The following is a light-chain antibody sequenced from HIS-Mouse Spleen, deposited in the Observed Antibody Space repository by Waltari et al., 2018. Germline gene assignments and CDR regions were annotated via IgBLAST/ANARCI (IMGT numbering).Light chain of an antibody. V-gene: IGLV3-10*01. CDR1: SLPSKY. CDR2: EDS. J-gene: IGLJ2*01. Sequence: SYELTQPPPVAVPPGQTARITCSGASLPSKYADWYQQKSGQAPVLAIYEDSKRPSGIPERFSGSSSGTMATLTISGAQVEDEADYYCYSTDSSGNHRVFGGGTKLTVL. CDR3: YSTDSSGNHRV.